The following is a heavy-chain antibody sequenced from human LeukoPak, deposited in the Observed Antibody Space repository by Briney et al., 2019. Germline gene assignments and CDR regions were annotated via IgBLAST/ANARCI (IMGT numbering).Heavy chain of an antibody. D-gene: IGHD2-15*01. CDR3: ARESSGGSSYYYYGMDV. CDR2: IYSGGST. V-gene: IGHV3-66*01. J-gene: IGHJ6*02. Sequence: GGSLRLSCAASGFTVSSNYMSWVRQAPGKGLEWVSVIYSGGSTYYADSVKGRFTISRDNSKNTLYLQMNSLRAEDTAVYYCARESSGGSSYYYYGMDVWGQGTTVTVSS. CDR1: GFTVSSNY.